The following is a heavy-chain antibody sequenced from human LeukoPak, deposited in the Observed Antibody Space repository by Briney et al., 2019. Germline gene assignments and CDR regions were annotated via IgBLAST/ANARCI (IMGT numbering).Heavy chain of an antibody. CDR2: ISSTSSYI. V-gene: IGHV3-21*01. J-gene: IGHJ4*02. CDR1: GFTFSSYS. Sequence: GRSLRLSCAASGFTFSSYSINWVRQAPGKGLEWVSSISSTSSYIYYADSVKGRFTISRDNAKNSLYLQMDSLRVEDTAVYYCARSDRFDRSGYYYYDYWGQGTLVTVSS. D-gene: IGHD3-22*01. CDR3: ARSDRFDRSGYYYYDY.